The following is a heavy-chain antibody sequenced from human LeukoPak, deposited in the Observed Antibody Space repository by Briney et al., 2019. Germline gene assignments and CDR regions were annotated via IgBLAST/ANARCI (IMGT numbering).Heavy chain of an antibody. J-gene: IGHJ5*02. V-gene: IGHV1-69*05. D-gene: IGHD3-9*01. CDR1: GGTFSSYA. Sequence: ASVKVSCKASGGTFSSYAISWVRQAPGQGLEWMGRIIPIFGTANYAQKFQGRVTLTTDESTSTAYMELSSLRSEDTAVYYCAREGDILTGSPLGWFDPWGQGTLVTVSS. CDR2: IIPIFGTA. CDR3: AREGDILTGSPLGWFDP.